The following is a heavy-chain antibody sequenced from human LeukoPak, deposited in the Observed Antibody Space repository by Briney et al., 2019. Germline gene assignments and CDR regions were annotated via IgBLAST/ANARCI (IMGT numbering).Heavy chain of an antibody. J-gene: IGHJ4*02. V-gene: IGHV3-48*04. Sequence: GGSLRLSCAASGFTFSSYSMNWVRQAPGKGLEWVSYISSSSSTIYYADSVKGRFTISRDNAKDSLYLQMNSLRAEDTAVYYCARDSIVGATSTFDYWGQGTLVTVSS. D-gene: IGHD1-26*01. CDR3: ARDSIVGATSTFDY. CDR1: GFTFSSYS. CDR2: ISSSSSTI.